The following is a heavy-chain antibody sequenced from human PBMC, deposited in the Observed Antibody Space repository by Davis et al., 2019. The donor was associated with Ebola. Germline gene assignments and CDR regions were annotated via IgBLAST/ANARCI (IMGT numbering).Heavy chain of an antibody. D-gene: IGHD2-2*01. CDR3: ARSQKSEYCSSTSCSLYYYGMDV. Sequence: MPSETLSLTCTVSGGSISSSSYYWSWIRQPPGKGLEWIGEINHSGSTNYNPSLKSRVTISVDTSKNQFSLKLSSVTAADTAVYYCARSQKSEYCSSTSCSLYYYGMDVWGQGATVTVSS. J-gene: IGHJ6*02. CDR1: GGSISSSSYY. CDR2: INHSGST. V-gene: IGHV4-39*07.